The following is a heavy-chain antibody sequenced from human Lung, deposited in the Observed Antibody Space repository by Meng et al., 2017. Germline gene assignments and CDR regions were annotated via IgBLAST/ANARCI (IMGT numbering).Heavy chain of an antibody. D-gene: IGHD4-11*01. CDR2: INHSGST. J-gene: IGHJ4*02. Sequence: QVSRQQWGAGLLKASDTLSLTCVVSGGSFSDYYWSWIRQPPGKGLEWIGEINHSGSTNYNPSLESRATISVDTSQNNLSLKLSSVTAADSAVYYCARGPTTMAHDFDYWGQGTLVTVSS. V-gene: IGHV4-34*01. CDR1: GGSFSDYY. CDR3: ARGPTTMAHDFDY.